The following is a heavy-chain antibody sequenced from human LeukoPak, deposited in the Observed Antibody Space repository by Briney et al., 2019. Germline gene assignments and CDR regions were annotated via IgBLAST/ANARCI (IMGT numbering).Heavy chain of an antibody. V-gene: IGHV5-51*01. CDR2: IYPGDSDT. CDR1: GYSFTSYW. CDR3: ARQVAHYYYYMDV. J-gene: IGHJ6*03. Sequence: GESLKISCKGSGYSFTSYWIGWARQMPGKGLEWMGIIYPGDSDTRYSPSFQGQVTISADKSISTAYLQWSSLKASDTAMYYCARQVAHYYYYMDVWGKGTTVTVSS.